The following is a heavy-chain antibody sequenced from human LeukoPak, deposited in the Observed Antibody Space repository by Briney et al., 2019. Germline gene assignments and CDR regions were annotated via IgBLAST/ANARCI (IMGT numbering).Heavy chain of an antibody. J-gene: IGHJ6*03. D-gene: IGHD3-3*01. CDR2: IYYSGST. CDR1: GGSISSSSYY. Sequence: PSETLSLTCTVSGGSISSSSYYWGWIRQPPGKGLEWIGSIYYSGSTYYNPSLKSRVTISVDTSKNQFSLKLSSVTAADTAVYYCARGYDFWSGYLLYMDVWGKGTTVTVSS. V-gene: IGHV4-39*07. CDR3: ARGYDFWSGYLLYMDV.